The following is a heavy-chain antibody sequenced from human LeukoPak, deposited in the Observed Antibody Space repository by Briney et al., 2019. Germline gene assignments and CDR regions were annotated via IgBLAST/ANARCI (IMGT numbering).Heavy chain of an antibody. Sequence: PSETLSLTCAVYGGSFSGYYWTWIRQPPGKGLEWIGEINHSGSTNYNPSLKSRVTISVDTSKNQFSLKLSSVTAADTAAYYCAREGSYGSGSYYNLWFDPWGQGTLVTVSS. J-gene: IGHJ5*02. CDR1: GGSFSGYY. CDR2: INHSGST. D-gene: IGHD3-10*01. CDR3: AREGSYGSGSYYNLWFDP. V-gene: IGHV4-34*01.